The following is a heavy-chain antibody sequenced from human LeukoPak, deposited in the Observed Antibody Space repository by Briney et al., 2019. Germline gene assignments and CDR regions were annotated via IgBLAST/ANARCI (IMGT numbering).Heavy chain of an antibody. Sequence: GGSLRLSCAASGFTFSSYSMKWVRQAPGKGLEWVSSISSSSSYICYADSVKGRFTISRDNAKNSLYLQMNSLRAEDTAVYYCAGSDYYGSGTYYGWFDPWGQGTLVTVSS. CDR2: ISSSSSYI. V-gene: IGHV3-21*01. CDR3: AGSDYYGSGTYYGWFDP. D-gene: IGHD3-10*01. J-gene: IGHJ5*02. CDR1: GFTFSSYS.